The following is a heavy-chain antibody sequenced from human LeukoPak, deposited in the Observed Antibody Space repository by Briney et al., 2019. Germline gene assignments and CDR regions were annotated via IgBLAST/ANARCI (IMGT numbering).Heavy chain of an antibody. CDR2: IYYSGST. CDR1: GGSISSYY. V-gene: IGHV4-59*08. J-gene: IGHJ4*02. D-gene: IGHD3-22*01. Sequence: SETLSLTCTVSGGSISSYYWSWIRQPPGKGLEWIGYIYYSGSTNYNPSLKSRVTISVDTSKNQFSLKLSSVTAADTAVYYCASFHYDSSGYYYPEDYWGQGTLVTVSS. CDR3: ASFHYDSSGYYYPEDY.